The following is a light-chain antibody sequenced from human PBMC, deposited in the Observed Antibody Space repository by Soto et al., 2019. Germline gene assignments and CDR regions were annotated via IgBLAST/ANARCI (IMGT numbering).Light chain of an antibody. CDR1: QSVSSY. V-gene: IGKV3-11*01. Sequence: EIVLTQSPATLSLSPGERATLSCRASQSVSSYLAWYQQKPGQAPRLLIYDASNRATGISARVSGSGSGTDFTLTISSLEPEDFAVYYCQQRYNWPLTFGPGTKVDIK. J-gene: IGKJ3*01. CDR3: QQRYNWPLT. CDR2: DAS.